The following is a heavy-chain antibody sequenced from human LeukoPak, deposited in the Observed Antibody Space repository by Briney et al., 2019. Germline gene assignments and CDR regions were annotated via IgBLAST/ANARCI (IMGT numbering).Heavy chain of an antibody. CDR2: MNPNSGNT. V-gene: IGHV1-8*03. D-gene: IGHD3-10*01. CDR3: ARQAPRPHMVRGVLIWFDP. Sequence: GASVKVSCKAYGYTFTSYDINWVRQATGQGLEWMGWMNPNSGNTGYAQKFQGRVTITRNTSISTAYMELSSLRSEDTAVYYCARQAPRPHMVRGVLIWFDPWGQGTLVTVSS. CDR1: GYTFTSYD. J-gene: IGHJ5*02.